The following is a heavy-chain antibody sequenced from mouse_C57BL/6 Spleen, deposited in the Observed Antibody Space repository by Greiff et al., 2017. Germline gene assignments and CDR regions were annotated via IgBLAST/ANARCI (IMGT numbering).Heavy chain of an antibody. D-gene: IGHD1-1*01. CDR3: AITTVVATYPDWYFDV. CDR2: IYPRSGNT. Sequence: QVQLQQSGAELARPGASVKLSCKASGYTFTSYGISWVKQRTGQGLEWIGEIYPRSGNTYYYEKFKGKATLTADKSSSTAYMELRSLTSEDSAVYFCAITTVVATYPDWYFDVWGTGTTVTVSS. J-gene: IGHJ1*03. V-gene: IGHV1-81*01. CDR1: GYTFTSYG.